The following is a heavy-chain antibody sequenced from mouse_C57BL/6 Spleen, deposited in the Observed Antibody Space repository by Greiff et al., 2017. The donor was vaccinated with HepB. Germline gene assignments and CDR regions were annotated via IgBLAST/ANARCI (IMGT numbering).Heavy chain of an antibody. CDR2: ISYDGSN. D-gene: IGHD2-4*01. Sequence: EVKLVESGPGLVKPSQSLSLTCSVTGYSITSGYYWNWIRQFPGNKLEWMGYISYDGSNNYNPSLKNRISITRDTSKNQFFLKLNSVTTEDTATYYCARWGYDYEGYYFDYWGQGTTLTVSS. J-gene: IGHJ2*01. CDR3: ARWGYDYEGYYFDY. V-gene: IGHV3-6*01. CDR1: GYSITSGYY.